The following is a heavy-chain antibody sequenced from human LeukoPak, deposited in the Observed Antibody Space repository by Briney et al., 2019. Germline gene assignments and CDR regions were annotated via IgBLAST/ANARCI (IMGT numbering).Heavy chain of an antibody. J-gene: IGHJ5*02. Sequence: ASVKVSCKASGYTFTSYDINWVRQATGQGLEWMGWMNPNSGNTGYAQKFQGRVTMTTNTSTSTAYMELSSLRSEDTAVYYCARGRGHSSSWYGRYFDLWGQGTLVTVSS. V-gene: IGHV1-8*01. D-gene: IGHD6-13*01. CDR2: MNPNSGNT. CDR1: GYTFTSYD. CDR3: ARGRGHSSSWYGRYFDL.